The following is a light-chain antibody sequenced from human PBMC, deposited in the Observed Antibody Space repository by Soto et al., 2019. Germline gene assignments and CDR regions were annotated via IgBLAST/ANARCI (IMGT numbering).Light chain of an antibody. V-gene: IGKV3-15*01. CDR2: GVS. J-gene: IGKJ1*01. CDR1: QSVAGN. CDR3: PQYGGSSWT. Sequence: EIVMTQSPATLSVSPGETATLSCRASQSVAGNLAWYQQKPGQPPRLLIYGVSTRATGVPARFSGSGSETDFGLTISSLEPEDFAVYYCPQYGGSSWTFGQGTKVDNK.